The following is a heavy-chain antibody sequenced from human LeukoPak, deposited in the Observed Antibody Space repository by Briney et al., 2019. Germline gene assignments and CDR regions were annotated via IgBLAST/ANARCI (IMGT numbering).Heavy chain of an antibody. V-gene: IGHV3-21*01. CDR1: GFTVSSNY. Sequence: GGSLRLSCAASGFTVSSNYMSWVRQAPGKGLEWISCISSSSSDIRYTSSVRGRFTISRDNTRNSLYLQMDSLRADDTAVYYCARSPLNYGDYAPHDYWGQGTLVTVSS. CDR3: ARSPLNYGDYAPHDY. D-gene: IGHD4-17*01. J-gene: IGHJ4*02. CDR2: ISSSSSDI.